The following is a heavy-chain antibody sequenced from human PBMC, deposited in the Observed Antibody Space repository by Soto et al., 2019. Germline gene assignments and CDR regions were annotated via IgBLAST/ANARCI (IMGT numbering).Heavy chain of an antibody. D-gene: IGHD3-22*01. V-gene: IGHV4-34*01. CDR1: AGLLRPFC. Sequence: TWSLRSPCYAGLLRPFCRSWIRQPPGKGLEWIGGINHSGSTNYNPSLKSRVTISVDTSKNQFSLKMSSVTAADTTVYYCAGMASYATSYYFATHSMHLCGQGTMV. CDR2: INHSGST. J-gene: IGHJ6*02. CDR3: AGMASYATSYYFATHSMHL.